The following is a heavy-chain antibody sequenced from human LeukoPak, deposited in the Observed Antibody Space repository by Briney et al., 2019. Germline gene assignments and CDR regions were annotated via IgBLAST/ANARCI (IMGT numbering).Heavy chain of an antibody. Sequence: TSETLSLTCTVPGGSISSYYWSWIRQPPGKGLEWIGYIYYSGSTNYNPSLKSRVTISVDTSKNQFSLKLSSVTAADTAVYYCARMGIAAAGTKKWYFDLWGRGTLVTVSS. V-gene: IGHV4-59*08. CDR2: IYYSGST. D-gene: IGHD6-13*01. CDR3: ARMGIAAAGTKKWYFDL. CDR1: GGSISSYY. J-gene: IGHJ2*01.